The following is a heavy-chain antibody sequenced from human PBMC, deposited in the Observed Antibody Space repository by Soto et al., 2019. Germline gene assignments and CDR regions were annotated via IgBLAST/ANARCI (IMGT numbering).Heavy chain of an antibody. CDR3: ARRARPDFYYMDV. CDR2: ISSNGGDT. J-gene: IGHJ6*03. Sequence: EVQLAESGGGLVQPGGSLRLSCAASGFTLSGYAMDWVRQAPGKGLECVSGISSNGGDTYYANSVQGRFTISRDNSKNTVYLQMGILSPEDKAVYYCARRARPDFYYMDVWGQGTMVTVSS. D-gene: IGHD6-6*01. V-gene: IGHV3-64*01. CDR1: GFTLSGYA.